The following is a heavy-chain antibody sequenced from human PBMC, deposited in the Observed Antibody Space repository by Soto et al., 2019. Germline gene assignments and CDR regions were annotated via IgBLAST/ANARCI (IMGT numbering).Heavy chain of an antibody. CDR3: EMVVIGAYHFES. J-gene: IGHJ4*02. CDR1: RFTFSSYW. D-gene: IGHD2-21*01. Sequence: EVQLVESGGGLIQTGGSLRLSCAAPRFTFSSYWMHWVPHAPGKGLVWVSRINSDGSTISYAESVRGGFTISRNNAKNTLDLTMNSLRDDDTAVYYSEMVVIGAYHFESWGQGSLVTV. CDR2: INSDGSTI. V-gene: IGHV3-74*01.